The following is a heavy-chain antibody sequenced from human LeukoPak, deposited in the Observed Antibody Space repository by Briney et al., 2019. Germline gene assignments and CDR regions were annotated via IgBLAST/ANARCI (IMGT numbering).Heavy chain of an antibody. CDR2: ISGSGVST. J-gene: IGHJ3*02. V-gene: IGHV3-23*01. Sequence: GGSLRLSCAASKFTFSSFAMSWVRQAPGKGLEWVSTISGSGVSTYYADSVKGRFTISRDNSKNTLYLQMNSLRAEDTAVYYCAKHPITIFGVDHAFDIWGQGTMVTVSS. CDR1: KFTFSSFA. D-gene: IGHD3-3*01. CDR3: AKHPITIFGVDHAFDI.